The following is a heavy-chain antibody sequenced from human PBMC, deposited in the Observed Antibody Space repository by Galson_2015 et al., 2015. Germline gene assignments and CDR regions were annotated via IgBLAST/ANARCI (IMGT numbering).Heavy chain of an antibody. D-gene: IGHD3-10*01. Sequence: ATLSLTCAVYGGSFSGYYWSWIRQPPGKGLEWIGEINHSGSTNYNPSLKSRVTISVDTSKNQFSLKLSSVTAADTAVYYCARVGPYYYGSGSYYNRPYYFMDVWGKGTTVTVSS. CDR2: INHSGST. CDR3: ARVGPYYYGSGSYYNRPYYFMDV. J-gene: IGHJ6*03. CDR1: GGSFSGYY. V-gene: IGHV4-34*01.